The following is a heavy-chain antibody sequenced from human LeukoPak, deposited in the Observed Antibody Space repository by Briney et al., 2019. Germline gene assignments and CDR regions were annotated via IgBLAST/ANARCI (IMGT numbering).Heavy chain of an antibody. CDR1: GYSFTSYW. Sequence: KAGESPKISCKGSGYSFTSYWIGWVRQMPGKGLEWVGIIYPGDYDTRYSPSFQGQVTISADKSISTAYLQWSSLKASDTAMYYCARSATIINVRYCSSTSCYTSQDRGWFDPWGQGTLVTVSS. V-gene: IGHV5-51*01. D-gene: IGHD2-2*02. J-gene: IGHJ5*02. CDR3: ARSATIINVRYCSSTSCYTSQDRGWFDP. CDR2: IYPGDYDT.